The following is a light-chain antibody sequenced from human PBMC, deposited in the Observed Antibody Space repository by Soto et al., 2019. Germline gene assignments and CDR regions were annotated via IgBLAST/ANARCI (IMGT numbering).Light chain of an antibody. CDR2: WAS. V-gene: IGKV4-1*01. J-gene: IGKJ4*01. Sequence: DIVMTQSPDSLAVSLGERATINCKSSQSVLYSSNNKNYLAWYQQKPGQPPKLLIYWASTRESGVPDRFSGSGSGTDFTLTISSLQAEDVAVYYCQQDYSTSLTVGGGTKVEIK. CDR1: QSVLYSSNNKNY. CDR3: QQDYSTSLT.